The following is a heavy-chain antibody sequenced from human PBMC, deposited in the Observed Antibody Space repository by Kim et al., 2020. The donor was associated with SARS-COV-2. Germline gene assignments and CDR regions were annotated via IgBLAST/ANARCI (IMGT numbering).Heavy chain of an antibody. CDR2: INHSGST. Sequence: SETLSLTCAVYGGSFSGYYWSWIRQPPGKGLEWIGEINHSGSTNYNPSLKSRVTISVDTSKNKSSLKLSSGTAADTAVFYCARVGRFLAWVLSNHYLYY. V-gene: IGHV4-34*01. CDR3: ARVGRFLAWVLSNHYLYY. D-gene: IGHD3-3*01. CDR1: GGSFSGYY. J-gene: IGHJ6*03.